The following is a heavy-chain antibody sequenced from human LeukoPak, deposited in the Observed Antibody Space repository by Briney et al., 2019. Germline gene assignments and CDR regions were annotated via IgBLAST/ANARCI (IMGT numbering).Heavy chain of an antibody. J-gene: IGHJ4*02. CDR3: ATGYNDFRVEGRYFYS. D-gene: IGHD3-9*01. V-gene: IGHV4-59*01. CDR2: IHYSGTA. CDR1: DGSITNYD. Sequence: SETLFLTCTVSDGSITNYDWSWVRQPPGKGPKFIGYIHYSGTANYNPSLRSRVTISIDTSKKHFFLKLKSVTAADTALYYCATGYNDFRVEGRYFYSWGQGTLVTVSS.